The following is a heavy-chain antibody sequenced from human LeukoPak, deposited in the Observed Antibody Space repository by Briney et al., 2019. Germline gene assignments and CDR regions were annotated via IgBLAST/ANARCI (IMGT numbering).Heavy chain of an antibody. D-gene: IGHD6-13*01. J-gene: IGHJ4*02. CDR2: IWSDGNNK. V-gene: IGHV3-33*01. CDR1: GFTISSYA. CDR3: ARGQPGVAAAGNLDY. Sequence: GGSLRLSCAASGFTISSYAMHWVRQAPGKGLEWVAIIWSDGNNKYYADSVEGRFTISRDTSKNTLFLQMNSLRAEDTAVYYCARGQPGVAAAGNLDYWGQGTLVTVSS.